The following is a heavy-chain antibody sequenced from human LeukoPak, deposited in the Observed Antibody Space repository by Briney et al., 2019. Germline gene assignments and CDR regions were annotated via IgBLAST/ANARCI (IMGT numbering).Heavy chain of an antibody. J-gene: IGHJ4*02. CDR1: GGSISSGGYY. V-gene: IGHV4-31*03. CDR2: IYYSGST. Sequence: SETLSLTCTVSGGSISSGGYYWSWIRQHPGKGLGWIGYIYYSGSTYYNPSLKSRVTISVDTSKNQFSLKLSSVTAADTAVYYCARQSIAARDFDYWGQGTLVTVSS. D-gene: IGHD6-6*01. CDR3: ARQSIAARDFDY.